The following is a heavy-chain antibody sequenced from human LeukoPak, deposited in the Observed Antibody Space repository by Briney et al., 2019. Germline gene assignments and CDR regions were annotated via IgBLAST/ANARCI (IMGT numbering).Heavy chain of an antibody. Sequence: ASVKVSCKASGYTFTSYYMHWVRQAPGQGLEWMGIINPSGGSTSYAQKFQGRVTITADESTSTAYMELSSLRSEDTAVYYCARANYDSSGYYLVDYWGQGTLVTVSS. CDR1: GYTFTSYY. CDR3: ARANYDSSGYYLVDY. D-gene: IGHD3-22*01. CDR2: INPSGGST. J-gene: IGHJ4*02. V-gene: IGHV1-46*01.